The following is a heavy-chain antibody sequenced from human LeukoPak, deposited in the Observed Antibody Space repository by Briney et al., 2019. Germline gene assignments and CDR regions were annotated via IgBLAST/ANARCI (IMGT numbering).Heavy chain of an antibody. CDR2: ISGYNGNT. V-gene: IGHV1-18*01. CDR1: GYTFTNHG. Sequence: GASVKVSCKTSGYTFTNHGISWVRQAPGQGLEWMGWISGYNGNTNYVQKFRGRVTITTDESTSTAYIELSSLRSEDTAVYYCARTPYYYYYMAVWGKGTTVTVSS. J-gene: IGHJ6*03. CDR3: ARTPYYYYYMAV.